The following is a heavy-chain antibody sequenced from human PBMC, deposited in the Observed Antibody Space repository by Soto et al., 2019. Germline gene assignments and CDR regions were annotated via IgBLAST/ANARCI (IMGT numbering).Heavy chain of an antibody. CDR2: LWYDGSK. Sequence: QVQLVESGGGVVQPGRSLRLSCAASGFTFSSYGMHWVRQAPGKGLEWVAVLWYDGSKKSVKGRCTISRDNSKTTLYLQMNSLRAEDTAVYYCARGAHSSDWPFGLDYWGQGTLVTVSS. V-gene: IGHV3-33*01. J-gene: IGHJ4*02. CDR1: GFTFSSYG. D-gene: IGHD6-19*01. CDR3: ARGAHSSDWPFGLDY.